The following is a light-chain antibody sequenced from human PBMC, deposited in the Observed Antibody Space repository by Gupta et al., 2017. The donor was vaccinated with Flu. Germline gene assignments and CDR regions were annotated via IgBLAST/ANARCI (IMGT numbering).Light chain of an antibody. J-gene: IGKJ1*01. CDR1: QSRSTY. CDR2: GAS. V-gene: IGKV1-39*01. CDR3: QQSYDVPRT. Sequence: GDRVTITCRASQSRSTYLNWYQHTPGKAPKVVIHGASTLQSGVPARFSGSGSGTDFTLTISSLRPEDFATYYCQQSYDVPRTFGQGTKVAI.